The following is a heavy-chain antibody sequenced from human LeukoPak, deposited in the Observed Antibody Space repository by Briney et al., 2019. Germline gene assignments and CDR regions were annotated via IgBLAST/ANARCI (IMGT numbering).Heavy chain of an antibody. CDR3: ARVSVTTTSDAFDI. Sequence: GGSLRLSCAASGFSFSIHGMGWVRRAPGKGLEWVSIIYSSGTTYYADSLKGRFTISRDNSKNTLYLQVNSLRAEDTAIYYCARVSVTTTSDAFDIWGQGTMVTVSS. CDR2: IYSSGTT. V-gene: IGHV3-53*01. CDR1: GFSFSIHG. J-gene: IGHJ3*02. D-gene: IGHD4-17*01.